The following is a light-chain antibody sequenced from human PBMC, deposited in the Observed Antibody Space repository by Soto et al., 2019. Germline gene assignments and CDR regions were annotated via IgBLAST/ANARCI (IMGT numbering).Light chain of an antibody. J-gene: IGLJ7*01. V-gene: IGLV1-40*01. CDR2: GNS. CDR1: SSNIGAGYD. Sequence: QSVLTQPPSVSGAPGQRVTMSSTGSSSNIGAGYDVHWYQQLPGTAPKLLIYGNSNRPSGVPDRFSGSKSGTSASLAITGLQAEDEADYYCQSYDSSLSGYVFGTGTQLTVL. CDR3: QSYDSSLSGYV.